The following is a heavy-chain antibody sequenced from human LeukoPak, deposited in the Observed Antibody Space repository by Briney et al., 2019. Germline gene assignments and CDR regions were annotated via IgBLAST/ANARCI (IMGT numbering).Heavy chain of an antibody. CDR1: GFTFSDFG. Sequence: GGSLRFSCAASGFTFSDFGMHWVRQAPGKGLESVAVISHDGNSKYSADSVKGRFTISRDNSKNTLYLQMDSLRVEDTAVYYCAKDRSYSGYEPLDHWGQGTLVSVSS. V-gene: IGHV3-30*18. D-gene: IGHD1-26*01. CDR3: AKDRSYSGYEPLDH. J-gene: IGHJ4*02. CDR2: ISHDGNSK.